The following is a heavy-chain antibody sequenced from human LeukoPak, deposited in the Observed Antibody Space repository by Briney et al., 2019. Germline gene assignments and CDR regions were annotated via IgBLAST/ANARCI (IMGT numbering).Heavy chain of an antibody. CDR3: ASTGWSVDYYYYMDV. J-gene: IGHJ6*03. Sequence: ASVKVSCKASGYTFTSYGISWVRQAPGQGLEWMGWISAYNGNTNYAQKLQGRVTMTTDTSTSTAYMELRRLRSDDTAVYYCASTGWSVDYYYYMDVWGKGTTVTVSS. V-gene: IGHV1-18*01. CDR1: GYTFTSYG. CDR2: ISAYNGNT. D-gene: IGHD6-19*01.